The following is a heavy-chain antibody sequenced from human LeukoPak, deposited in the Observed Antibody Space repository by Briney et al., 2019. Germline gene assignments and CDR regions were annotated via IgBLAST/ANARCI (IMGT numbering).Heavy chain of an antibody. CDR3: AREVSSSIGDYYMDV. Sequence: GGSLRLSCAVSGFTFSSYSMNSVRQAPRKGLGWGSYICSSSSYIYYADSVKGRFTISRDNAKNSLYLQMNSLRAEDTAVYYCAREVSSSIGDYYMDVWGKGTTVTVSS. CDR1: GFTFSSYS. V-gene: IGHV3-21*01. J-gene: IGHJ6*03. D-gene: IGHD6-6*01. CDR2: ICSSSSYI.